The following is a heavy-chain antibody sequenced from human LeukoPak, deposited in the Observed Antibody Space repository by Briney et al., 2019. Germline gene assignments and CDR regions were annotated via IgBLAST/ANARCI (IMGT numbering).Heavy chain of an antibody. D-gene: IGHD2-8*01. CDR2: ISGLGGNV. CDR3: VRDFEAVWTPGDDFEN. J-gene: IGHJ4*02. Sequence: PGGSLRLSCAASGFLFGSYGMTWVRQAPGKGLEWVSGISGLGGNVDYADSVKGRFAISRDNARNTLYLQMNSLRAEDTAVYYCVRDFEAVWTPGDDFENWGQGTLVTVSS. CDR1: GFLFGSYG. V-gene: IGHV3-23*01.